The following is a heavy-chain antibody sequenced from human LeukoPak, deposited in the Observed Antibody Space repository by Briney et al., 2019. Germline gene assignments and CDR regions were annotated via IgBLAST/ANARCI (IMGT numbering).Heavy chain of an antibody. CDR1: GYTFTSYG. V-gene: IGHV1-18*01. CDR2: ISAYNGNT. Sequence: GASVKVSCKASGYTFTSYGISWVRQAPGQGLEWMGWISAYNGNTNYAQKLQGRVTMTTDTSTSTAYMELRSLRSDDTAVYYCARFGPVATIGPNYYYYYMDVWGKGTTVTVSS. D-gene: IGHD5-12*01. CDR3: ARFGPVATIGPNYYYYYMDV. J-gene: IGHJ6*03.